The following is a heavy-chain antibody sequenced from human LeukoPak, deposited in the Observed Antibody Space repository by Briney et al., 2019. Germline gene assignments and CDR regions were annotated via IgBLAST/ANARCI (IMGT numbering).Heavy chain of an antibody. CDR1: GGSISSYY. D-gene: IGHD4-17*01. CDR2: IYYSGST. V-gene: IGHV4-59*01. Sequence: SETLSLTCTVSGGSISSYYWSWIRQPPGKGLEWIGYIYYSGSTNYNPSLKSRVTISVDTSKNQFSLKLSSVTAADTAVYYCARGLYGDYVPDYWGQGTLVTVSS. CDR3: ARGLYGDYVPDY. J-gene: IGHJ4*02.